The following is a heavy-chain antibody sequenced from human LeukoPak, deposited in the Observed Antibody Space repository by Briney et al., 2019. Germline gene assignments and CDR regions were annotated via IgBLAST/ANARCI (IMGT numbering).Heavy chain of an antibody. V-gene: IGHV4-59*01. D-gene: IGHD1-26*01. Sequence: PSETLSLTCTVSGGSISGYYWSWIRLPPGKGLEWIGYVFHSGSTNYNPSLKSRVTISVDTSKNQFSLKVTSVIAADTAVYFCARFSYSGISHCFDYWGQGALVTVSS. J-gene: IGHJ4*02. CDR2: VFHSGST. CDR1: GGSISGYY. CDR3: ARFSYSGISHCFDY.